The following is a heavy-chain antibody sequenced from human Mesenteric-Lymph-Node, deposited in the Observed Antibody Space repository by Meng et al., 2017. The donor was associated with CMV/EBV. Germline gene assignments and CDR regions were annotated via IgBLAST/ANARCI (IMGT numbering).Heavy chain of an antibody. J-gene: IGHJ3*02. CDR3: ARDTYYYDSSGNTLDI. D-gene: IGHD3-22*01. V-gene: IGHV4-59*01. CDR1: GGSISTYY. CDR2: IHYSGST. Sequence: SETLSLTCTVSGGSISTYYWSWIRQPPGKGMEWIGYIHYSGSTNYNPSLKSRVTISVDTSKNQFSLKLSSVTAADTAVYYCARDTYYYDSSGNTLDIWGQGTMVTVSS.